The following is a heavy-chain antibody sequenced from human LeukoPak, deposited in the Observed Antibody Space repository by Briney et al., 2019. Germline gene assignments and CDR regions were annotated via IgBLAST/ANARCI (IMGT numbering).Heavy chain of an antibody. CDR1: GLTFSSYD. D-gene: IGHD1-1*01. CDR2: IGATGDT. Sequence: PGGSLRLSCAASGLTFSSYDMHWVRQAPGKGLEWVSSIGATGDTYYAGSVKGRFTISRENAKKSLYLQMSSLRVEDTAVYFCVLGAYWNDDKNAFHIWDPGTMVTVSS. CDR3: VLGAYWNDDKNAFHI. J-gene: IGHJ3*02. V-gene: IGHV3-13*01.